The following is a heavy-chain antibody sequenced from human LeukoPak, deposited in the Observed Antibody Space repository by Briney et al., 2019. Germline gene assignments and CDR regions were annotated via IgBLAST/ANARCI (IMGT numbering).Heavy chain of an antibody. CDR1: GFTFSSHS. Sequence: GGSLRLSCAASGFTFSSHSMSWIRQAPGKGREWVSYISSSGSTIYYADSVKGRFTISRDNAKNSLYLQMNSLRAEDTAAYYCARADDILTGQPYYYYGMDAWGQGTTVTVSS. V-gene: IGHV3-48*04. J-gene: IGHJ6*02. CDR2: ISSSGSTI. CDR3: ARADDILTGQPYYYYGMDA. D-gene: IGHD3-9*01.